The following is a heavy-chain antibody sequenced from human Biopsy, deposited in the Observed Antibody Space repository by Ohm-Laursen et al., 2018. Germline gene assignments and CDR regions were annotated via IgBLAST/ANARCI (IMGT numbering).Heavy chain of an antibody. J-gene: IGHJ2*01. Sequence: TLSLTCIVSGASVKTSGYFWAWIRQRPGKGLEWIGNISYNERTHYNPSLTSRLAISFDTSNNRISLQLRSVSVADTAVYYCVREPKTGTAEAWYFDLWGRGSPVTVPS. V-gene: IGHV4-31*03. CDR2: ISYNERT. CDR3: VREPKTGTAEAWYFDL. D-gene: IGHD3-9*01. CDR1: GASVKTSGYF.